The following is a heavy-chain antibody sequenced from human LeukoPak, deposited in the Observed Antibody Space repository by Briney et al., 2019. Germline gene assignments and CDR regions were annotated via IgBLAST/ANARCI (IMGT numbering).Heavy chain of an antibody. CDR1: DGSITNND. CDR3: ARATGGWYLDL. D-gene: IGHD6-19*01. J-gene: IGHJ4*02. Sequence: PSETLSLTCTVSDGSITNNDWSWVRQTPGKGLEFIGYVHYSGTTNYNPSLRSRVTISIDTSGKHFFLKLSSVTAADTAIYYCARATGGWYLDLWGQGTPVTVSS. V-gene: IGHV4-59*12. CDR2: VHYSGTT.